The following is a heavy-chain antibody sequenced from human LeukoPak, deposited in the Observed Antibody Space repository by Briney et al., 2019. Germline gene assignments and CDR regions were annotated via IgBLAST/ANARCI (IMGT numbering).Heavy chain of an antibody. V-gene: IGHV1-69*13. CDR1: GGTFSSYA. J-gene: IGHJ3*02. D-gene: IGHD3-9*01. CDR2: IIPIFGTA. Sequence: SVKVSCKASGGTFSSYAISWVRQAPGQGLEWMGGIIPIFGTANYAQKFQGRVTITADESTSTAYMELSSLRSEDTAVYYCARRDTYYDILTGYYSPLGAFDIWGQGTVVTVSS. CDR3: ARRDTYYDILTGYYSPLGAFDI.